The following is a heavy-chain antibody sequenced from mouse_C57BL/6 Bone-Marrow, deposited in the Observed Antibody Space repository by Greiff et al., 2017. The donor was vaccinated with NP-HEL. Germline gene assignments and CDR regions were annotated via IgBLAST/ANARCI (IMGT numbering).Heavy chain of an antibody. CDR2: IRLKSDNYAT. Sequence: EVQRVESGGGLVQPGGSMKLSCVASGFTFSNYWMNWVRQSPEKGLEWVAQIRLKSDNYATHYAESVKGRFTISRDDSKSSVYLQMNNLRAEDTGIYYCTGGYYSLYAMDYWGQGTSVTVSS. CDR1: GFTFSNYW. CDR3: TGGYYSLYAMDY. J-gene: IGHJ4*01. V-gene: IGHV6-3*01. D-gene: IGHD2-3*01.